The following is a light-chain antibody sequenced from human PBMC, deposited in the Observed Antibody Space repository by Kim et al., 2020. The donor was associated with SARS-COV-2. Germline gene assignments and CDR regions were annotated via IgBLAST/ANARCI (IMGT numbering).Light chain of an antibody. CDR3: QVWDRSTASYV. CDR2: RDS. V-gene: IGLV3-9*01. CDR1: HIGSKN. Sequence: SYELTQPLSVSVALGQTARITCGGNHIGSKNVHWCQQRPGQAPVVVIYRDSSRPSGIPERFSGSNSGNTATLTISRVQAGDEADYYCQVWDRSTASYVFGNGTQLTVL. J-gene: IGLJ1*01.